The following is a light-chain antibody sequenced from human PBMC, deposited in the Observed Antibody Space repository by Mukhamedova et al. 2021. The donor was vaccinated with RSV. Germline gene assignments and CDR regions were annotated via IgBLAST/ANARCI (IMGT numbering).Light chain of an antibody. CDR2: NTS. V-gene: IGKV1-39*01. Sequence: WYQRRVHGEAPKLLISNTSVVQSGVPSRFSGSASGTDFTLTISSLQPEDFATYYCQQSFYTLRTFGQGTKVEIK. J-gene: IGKJ1*01. CDR3: QQSFYTLRT.